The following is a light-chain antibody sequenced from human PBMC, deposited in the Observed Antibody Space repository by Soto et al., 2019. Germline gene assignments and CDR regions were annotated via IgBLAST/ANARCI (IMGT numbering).Light chain of an antibody. Sequence: EIVMTQSPATLSVSPGERATLSCRASQSVSSNLAWYQQKPGQAPRLLIYGASTRATGIPARFSGSGSGTEFPLTIRHLQVEDFAVYFRQQYNNWPPLYTFGQGTKLEIK. CDR1: QSVSSN. CDR2: GAS. V-gene: IGKV3-15*01. J-gene: IGKJ2*01. CDR3: QQYNNWPPLYT.